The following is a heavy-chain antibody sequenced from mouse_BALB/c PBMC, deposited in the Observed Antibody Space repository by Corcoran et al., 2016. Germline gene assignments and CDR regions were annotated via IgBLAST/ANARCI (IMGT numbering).Heavy chain of an antibody. CDR1: GYTFSSYW. CDR3: VRNYRNDWLAY. D-gene: IGHD2-14*01. J-gene: IGHJ3*01. CDR2: ILPGSGST. Sequence: QVQLQQSGAELMKPGASVKISCKATGYTFSSYWIEWVKQRPGHGLEWIGEILPGSGSTNYNEKFKGKATFTADTSSNTAYMQLSSLTSEDSADYYCVRNYRNDWLAYWGQGTLVTVSA. V-gene: IGHV1-9*01.